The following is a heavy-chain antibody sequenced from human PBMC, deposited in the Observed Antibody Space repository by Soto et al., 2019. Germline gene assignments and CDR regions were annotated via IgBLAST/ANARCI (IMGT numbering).Heavy chain of an antibody. CDR3: AKAVAGGGLDY. J-gene: IGHJ4*02. CDR1: GFTFSSYG. V-gene: IGHV3-30*18. CDR2: ISYDGSNK. D-gene: IGHD6-19*01. Sequence: QVQLVESGGGVVQPGRSLRLSCAASGFTFSSYGMHWVRQAPGKGLEWVAVISYDGSNKYYADSVKGRFTISRDNSKNTLYLQMNSLRAEDTAVYYCAKAVAGGGLDYSGQGTLVTVSS.